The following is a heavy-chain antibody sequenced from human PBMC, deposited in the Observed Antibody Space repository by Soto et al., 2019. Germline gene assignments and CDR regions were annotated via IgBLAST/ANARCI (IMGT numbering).Heavy chain of an antibody. D-gene: IGHD3-16*01. J-gene: IGHJ6*04. CDR1: GYTFTSYD. CDR3: AREITDYGMDG. V-gene: IGHV1-8*01. Sequence: QVQLVQSGAEMKKPGASVKVSCKASGYTFTSYDVNWVRQATGQGLEWMGWMNPNSSNTGYAQKFLGRVTMTRNTSISTAYMELSSLRSEDTAVYYCAREITDYGMDGWGKGTTVTVSS. CDR2: MNPNSSNT.